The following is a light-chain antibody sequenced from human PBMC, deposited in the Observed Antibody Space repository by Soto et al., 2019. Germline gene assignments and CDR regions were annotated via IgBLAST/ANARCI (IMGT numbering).Light chain of an antibody. CDR1: QGISNY. CDR3: EKCGIVPFS. CDR2: AAS. Sequence: DIQMTQSPSSLSASVGDRVTITCRAIQGISNYLAWYQQKPGKVPKLLIYAASTLQSGGTSWFSGSGSGTDFTLTIGSLQHEDVATYCCEKCGIVPFSFGGGTKVELK. J-gene: IGKJ4*01. V-gene: IGKV1-27*01.